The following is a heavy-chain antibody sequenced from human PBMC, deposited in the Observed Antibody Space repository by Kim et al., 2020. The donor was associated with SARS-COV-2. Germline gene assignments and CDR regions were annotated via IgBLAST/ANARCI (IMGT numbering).Heavy chain of an antibody. D-gene: IGHD5-18*01. Sequence: SETLSLTCTVSGGSISSYYWSWIRQPPGNGLEWIGYIYYSGSTNYNPSLKSRVTISVDTSKNQFSLKLSSVTAADTAVYYCASSPADLTALFGYWGQGTLVTVSS. J-gene: IGHJ4*02. CDR3: ASSPADLTALFGY. CDR2: IYYSGST. CDR1: GGSISSYY. V-gene: IGHV4-59*08.